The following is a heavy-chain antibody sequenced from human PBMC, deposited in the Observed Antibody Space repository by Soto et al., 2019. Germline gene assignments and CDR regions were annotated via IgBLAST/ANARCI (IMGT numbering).Heavy chain of an antibody. CDR3: AKCPLYYYYMDV. CDR2: ISYDGSNK. Sequence: GGSLRLSCAASGFTFSSYGMHWVRQAPGKGLEWVAVISYDGSNKYYADSVKGRFTISRDNSKNTLYLQMNSLRAEDTAVYYCAKCPLYYYYMDVWGKGTTVTVSS. V-gene: IGHV3-30*18. CDR1: GFTFSSYG. J-gene: IGHJ6*03.